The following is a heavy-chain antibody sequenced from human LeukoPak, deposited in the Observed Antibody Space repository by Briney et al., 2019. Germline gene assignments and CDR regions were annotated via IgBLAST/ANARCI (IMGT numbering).Heavy chain of an antibody. CDR2: INAGNGNT. Sequence: GASVKVSCKASGYTFTSYAMHWVRQAPGQRLEWMGWINAGNGNTKYSQKFQGRVTMTRNTSISTAYMELSSLRSEDTAVYYCARGRMVRGVTRFDYWGQGTLVTVSS. J-gene: IGHJ4*02. CDR1: GYTFTSYA. D-gene: IGHD3-10*01. CDR3: ARGRMVRGVTRFDY. V-gene: IGHV1-3*01.